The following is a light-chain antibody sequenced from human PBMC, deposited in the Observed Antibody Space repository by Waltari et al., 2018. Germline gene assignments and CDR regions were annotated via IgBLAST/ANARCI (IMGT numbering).Light chain of an antibody. CDR2: GAS. V-gene: IGKV3-20*01. Sequence: EIVLTQSPGTLSLSPGERATLSCRASQSVSSSYLAWYQQKPGQAPRLLIYGASSRATGIPDRFSGSGSGTDFTLTISRLEPEDFAVYYCQQYGSGGFTFGPGTKVDIK. J-gene: IGKJ3*01. CDR3: QQYGSGGFT. CDR1: QSVSSSY.